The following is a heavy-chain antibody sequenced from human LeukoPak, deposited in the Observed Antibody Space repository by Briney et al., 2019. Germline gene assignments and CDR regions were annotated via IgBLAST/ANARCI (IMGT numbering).Heavy chain of an antibody. CDR3: ARDPLYYDSSGYSY. CDR2: ISSSSSYI. Sequence: GGSLRLSCAASGFTFSSYSMNWVRQAPGKGLEWVSSISSSSSYIYYADSVKGRFTISRDNAKNSLYLQMNSLRAEDTAVYYCARDPLYYDSSGYSYWGQGTLVTVSS. J-gene: IGHJ4*02. V-gene: IGHV3-21*04. CDR1: GFTFSSYS. D-gene: IGHD3-22*01.